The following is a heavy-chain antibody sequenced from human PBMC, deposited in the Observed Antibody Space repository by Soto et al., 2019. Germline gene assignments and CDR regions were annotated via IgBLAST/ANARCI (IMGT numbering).Heavy chain of an antibody. D-gene: IGHD4-4*01. V-gene: IGHV3-53*01. CDR2: IYSGGST. CDR1: GFTVSSNY. J-gene: IGHJ5*02. CDR3: ARDHSRNWFDP. Sequence: PGGSLRLSCAASGFTVSSNYMSWVRQAPGKGLEWVSVIYSGGSTYYADSVKGRFTISRDNSKNTLYLQMNSLRVEDTAVYYCARDHSRNWFDPWGRGTLVTVSS.